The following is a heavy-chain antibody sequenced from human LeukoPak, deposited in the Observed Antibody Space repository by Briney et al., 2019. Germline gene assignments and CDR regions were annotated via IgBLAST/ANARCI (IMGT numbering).Heavy chain of an antibody. J-gene: IGHJ3*02. V-gene: IGHV4-39*07. CDR3: ARLSTWNDGVDAFDI. CDR2: IYYYGST. Sequence: SETLSLTCTVSGDSVTSSGYSWGWIRQSPGKGLEWIGTIYYYGSTNYNPSLKSRFTLSVDTSKNQFSLNLSSVTAADTAVFYCARLSTWNDGVDAFDIWGQGTMVTVSS. CDR1: GDSVTSSGYS. D-gene: IGHD1-1*01.